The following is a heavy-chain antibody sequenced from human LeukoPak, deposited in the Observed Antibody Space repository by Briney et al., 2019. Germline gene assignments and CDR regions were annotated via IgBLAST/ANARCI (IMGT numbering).Heavy chain of an antibody. J-gene: IGHJ5*02. V-gene: IGHV1-69*04. CDR3: ARGRYYGSGSYYKGNWFDP. CDR1: GGTFSSYA. D-gene: IGHD3-10*01. CDR2: IIPILGIA. Sequence: SVKVSCKASGGTFSSYAISWVRQAPGQGLEWMGRIIPILGIANYAQKFQGRVTITADKSTSTAHMELSSLRSEDTAVYYCARGRYYGSGSYYKGNWFDPWGQGTLVTVSS.